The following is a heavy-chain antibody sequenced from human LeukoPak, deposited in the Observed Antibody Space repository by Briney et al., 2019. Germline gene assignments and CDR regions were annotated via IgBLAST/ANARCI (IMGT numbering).Heavy chain of an antibody. CDR3: AREGPPGPTYYGMDV. J-gene: IGHJ6*02. CDR2: IYSGGST. Sequence: PGGSLRLSCAASGFTVSSNYMTWVRQAPGKGLEWVSVIYSGGSTDCADSVKGRFTISRDNSKNTLYLQMDSLRAEDTAVYYCAREGPPGPTYYGMDVWGQGTTVTVSS. V-gene: IGHV3-53*01. CDR1: GFTVSSNY.